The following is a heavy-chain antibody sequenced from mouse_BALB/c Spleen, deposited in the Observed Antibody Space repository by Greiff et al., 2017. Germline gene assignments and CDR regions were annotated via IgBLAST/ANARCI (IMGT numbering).Heavy chain of an antibody. Sequence: QVQLQQSGPGLVAPSQSLSITCTVSGFSLTSYDISWIRQPPGKGLEWLGVIWTGGGTNYNSAFMSRLSISKDNSKSQVFLKMNSLQTDDTAIYYCVRDPLYYGRWYFDVWGAGTTVTVSS. CDR3: VRDPLYYGRWYFDV. CDR2: IWTGGGT. V-gene: IGHV2-9-2*01. J-gene: IGHJ1*01. CDR1: GFSLTSYD. D-gene: IGHD1-1*01.